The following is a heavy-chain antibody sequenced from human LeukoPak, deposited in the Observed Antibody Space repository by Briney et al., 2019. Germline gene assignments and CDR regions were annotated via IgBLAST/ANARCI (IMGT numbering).Heavy chain of an antibody. CDR2: IIPIFGTA. CDR3: ARDRRDGYTYNWFDP. J-gene: IGHJ5*02. D-gene: IGHD5-24*01. Sequence: ASVKVSCKASGGTFSSYAISWVRQAPGQGLEWMGGIIPIFGTANYAQKFQGRVTITTDESTSTAYMELSSLRSEDTAVYYCARDRRDGYTYNWFDPWGQGTLVTVSS. V-gene: IGHV1-69*05. CDR1: GGTFSSYA.